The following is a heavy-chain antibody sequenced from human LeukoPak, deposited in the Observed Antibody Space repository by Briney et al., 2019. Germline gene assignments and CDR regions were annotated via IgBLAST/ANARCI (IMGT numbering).Heavy chain of an antibody. J-gene: IGHJ4*02. CDR1: GSTFSNYW. CDR2: INSDGSSR. CDR3: ASASSHRIAAGGDY. V-gene: IGHV3-74*01. Sequence: PGGSLRLSCAASGSTFSNYWMHWVRQAPGKGLVWVSRINSDGSSRNYADSVKGRFTISRDNAKNTLFLQMNSLRAEDTAVYYCASASSHRIAAGGDYWGQGILVAVSS. D-gene: IGHD6-13*01.